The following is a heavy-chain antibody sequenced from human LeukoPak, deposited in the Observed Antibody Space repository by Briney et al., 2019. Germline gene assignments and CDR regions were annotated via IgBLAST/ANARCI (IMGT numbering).Heavy chain of an antibody. J-gene: IGHJ4*02. D-gene: IGHD3-3*01. CDR3: ARGDTIFDAGSLDY. Sequence: ASVKVSCKASGYTCTVYYMHWVRQAPGHGLEWMGWINPNSGGTNYAQKFQGRVTMTSDTSISTAYMELSRLRSDDTAVYYCARGDTIFDAGSLDYWGQGTLVTVSS. CDR1: GYTCTVYY. CDR2: INPNSGGT. V-gene: IGHV1-2*02.